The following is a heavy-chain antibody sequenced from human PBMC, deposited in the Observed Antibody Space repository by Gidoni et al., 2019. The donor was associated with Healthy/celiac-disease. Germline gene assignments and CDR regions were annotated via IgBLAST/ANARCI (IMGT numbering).Heavy chain of an antibody. CDR3: TTAPYGVVVPAAIRLGWFDP. CDR1: GFTFSNAS. Sequence: EVQLVESGGGLVKPGGSLRLSCAASGFTFSNASMSWVRQAPGKGLGWVGRIKSKTDGGTTDYAAPVKGRFTISRDDSKNTLYLQMNSLKTEDTAVYYCTTAPYGVVVPAAIRLGWFDPWGQGTLVTVSS. D-gene: IGHD2-2*02. J-gene: IGHJ5*02. CDR2: IKSKTDGGTT. V-gene: IGHV3-15*01.